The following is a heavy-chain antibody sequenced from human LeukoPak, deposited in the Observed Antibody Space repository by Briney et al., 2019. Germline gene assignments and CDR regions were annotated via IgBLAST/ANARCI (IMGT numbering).Heavy chain of an antibody. J-gene: IGHJ3*02. CDR3: ARYSGSYPHDAFDI. CDR2: IYYSGST. Sequence: SETLSLTCTVSGGSISSYYWSWIRQPPGKGLEWICYIYYSGSTSYNPSLKSRCTISVDTSKNHFSLKLSSVTAADTAVYYCARYSGSYPHDAFDIWGQGTMVTVSS. V-gene: IGHV4-59*01. CDR1: GGSISSYY. D-gene: IGHD1-26*01.